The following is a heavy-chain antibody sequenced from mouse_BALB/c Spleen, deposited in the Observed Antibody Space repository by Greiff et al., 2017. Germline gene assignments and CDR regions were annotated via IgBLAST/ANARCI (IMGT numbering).Heavy chain of an antibody. J-gene: IGHJ4*01. D-gene: IGHD2-14*01. CDR2: ISSGGSYT. Sequence: EVKLMESGGGLVQPGGSRKLSCAASGFTFSSYTMSWVRQTPEKRLEWVATISSGGSYTYYPDSVKGRFTISRDNAKNTLYLQMSSLKSEDTAMYYCTRGYDVGAMDYWGQGTSVTVSS. V-gene: IGHV5-6-4*01. CDR3: TRGYDVGAMDY. CDR1: GFTFSSYT.